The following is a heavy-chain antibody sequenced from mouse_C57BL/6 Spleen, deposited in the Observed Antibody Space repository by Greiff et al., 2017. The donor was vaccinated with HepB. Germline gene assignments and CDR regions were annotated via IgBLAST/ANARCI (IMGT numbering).Heavy chain of an antibody. CDR1: GYTFTSYW. CDR2: IDPSDSYT. V-gene: IGHV1-69*01. CDR3: ARRADYSNYPFDY. J-gene: IGHJ2*01. Sequence: QVQLKQPGAELVMPGASVKLSCKASGYTFTSYWMHWVKQRPGQGLEWIGEIDPSDSYTNYNQKFKGKSTLTVDKSSSTAYMQLSSLTSEDSAVYYCARRADYSNYPFDYWGQGTTLTVSS. D-gene: IGHD2-5*01.